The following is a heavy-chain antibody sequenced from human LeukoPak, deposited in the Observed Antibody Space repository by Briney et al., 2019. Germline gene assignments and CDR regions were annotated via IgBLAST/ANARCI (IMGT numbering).Heavy chain of an antibody. CDR3: ARDYDVLTAYPPTQLFDP. Sequence: SETLSLTCTISGDSIGRINYYWGWIRQPPGKGLEWIGEINHSGSTNYNPSLKSRVTISVDTSKNQFSLKLSSVTAADTAVYYCARDYDVLTAYPPTQLFDPWGQGTLVTVSS. CDR2: INHSGST. V-gene: IGHV4-39*07. D-gene: IGHD3-9*01. CDR1: GDSIGRINYY. J-gene: IGHJ5*02.